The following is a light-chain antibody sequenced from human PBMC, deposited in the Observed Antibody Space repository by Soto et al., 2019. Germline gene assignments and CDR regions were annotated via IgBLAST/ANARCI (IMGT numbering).Light chain of an antibody. Sequence: EIVLTQSPATLSLSPGERATLSCRASQSVSSYLAWYQQKPGQAPRLLIYDASNRATGIPARFSGSGSGTDFTLTISSLEPEDFAVYYCQQRSNWWTLGKGTKVEIK. CDR3: QQRSNWWT. CDR1: QSVSSY. CDR2: DAS. V-gene: IGKV3-11*01. J-gene: IGKJ1*01.